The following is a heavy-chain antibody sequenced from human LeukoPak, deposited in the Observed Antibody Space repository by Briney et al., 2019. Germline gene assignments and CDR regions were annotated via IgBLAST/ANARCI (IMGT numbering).Heavy chain of an antibody. J-gene: IGHJ1*01. D-gene: IGHD2-8*01. V-gene: IGHV3-9*01. CDR1: GFTFDACA. CDR3: AKVNGEFEGPSDF. CDR2: ISANSGSI. Sequence: SLRLSCAASGFTFDACAMHWVRLAPGRGLEWVSGISANSGSIGYADAVKGRFTISRDNAKGSLFLQMNNLGVEDTAFYYCAKVNGEFEGPSDFWGQGILVTVSS.